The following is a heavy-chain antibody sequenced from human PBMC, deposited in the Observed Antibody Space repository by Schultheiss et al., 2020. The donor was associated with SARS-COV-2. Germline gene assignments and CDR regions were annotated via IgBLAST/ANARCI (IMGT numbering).Heavy chain of an antibody. CDR1: GFTFSSYA. Sequence: GESLKISCAASGFTFSSYAMSWVRQAPGKGLEWVSAISGSGGSTYYADSVKGRFTISRDNSKNTLYLQMNSLRAEDTAVYYCAKDRVSGSGWRHYYFDYWGQGTLVTVSS. V-gene: IGHV3-23*01. CDR2: ISGSGGST. J-gene: IGHJ4*02. CDR3: AKDRVSGSGWRHYYFDY. D-gene: IGHD6-19*01.